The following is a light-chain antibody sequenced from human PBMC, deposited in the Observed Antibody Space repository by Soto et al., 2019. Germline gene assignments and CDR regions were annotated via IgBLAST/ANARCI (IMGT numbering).Light chain of an antibody. J-gene: IGKJ1*01. CDR1: QGVGSW. CDR3: QQANSFPWT. CDR2: AAS. V-gene: IGKV1-12*01. Sequence: DIQMTQSPSSVSAPVGDRVTITCRASQGVGSWLAWYQQKPGKAPNRLIFAASSLQSGVPSRFSGSGSGTDFTLTISSLQPEDVASYYCQQANSFPWTFGQGTKVEIK.